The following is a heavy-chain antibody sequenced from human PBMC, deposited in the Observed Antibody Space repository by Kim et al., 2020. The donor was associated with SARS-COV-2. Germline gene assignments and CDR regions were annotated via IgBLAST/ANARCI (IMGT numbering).Heavy chain of an antibody. CDR2: K. D-gene: IGHD4-17*01. V-gene: IGHV3-23*01. J-gene: IGHJ4*02. Sequence: KYTADSVKGRFTISRDNSKNTLYLKMNSLRAEDTAVYYWAKEDYGDYTDYWGQGTLVTVSS. CDR3: AKEDYGDYTDY.